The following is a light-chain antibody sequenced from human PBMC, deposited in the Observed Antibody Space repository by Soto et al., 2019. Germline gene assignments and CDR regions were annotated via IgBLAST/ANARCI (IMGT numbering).Light chain of an antibody. V-gene: IGKV1-39*01. CDR1: QSISSY. CDR2: AAS. Sequence: DIQMTQSPSSLSASVGDRVTITCRSSQSISSYLNWYQQKPGKAPKLLIYAASSLQSGVPSRFSGSGSGTDFTLTISSPQPEDFATYYCQQSYSTPAVTFGGGTKVDIK. J-gene: IGKJ4*01. CDR3: QQSYSTPAVT.